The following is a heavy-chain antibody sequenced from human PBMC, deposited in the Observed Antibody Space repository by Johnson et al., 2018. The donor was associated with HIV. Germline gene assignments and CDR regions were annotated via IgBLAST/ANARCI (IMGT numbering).Heavy chain of an antibody. D-gene: IGHD2-21*01. V-gene: IGHV3-66*02. CDR3: ARERGGRHTFDI. CDR2: LYSGGRT. Sequence: VLLVESGGGLVQPGGSLRLSCAASGFTVSSNYMSWVRQAPGKGLEWVSVLYSGGRTYYADSVKGRFTISRDNSKYTLYLQMNSLRAEDTAVYYCARERGGRHTFDIWGQGTMVAVSS. J-gene: IGHJ3*02. CDR1: GFTVSSNY.